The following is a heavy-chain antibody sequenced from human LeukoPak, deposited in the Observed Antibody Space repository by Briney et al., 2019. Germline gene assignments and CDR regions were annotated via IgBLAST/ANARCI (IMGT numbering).Heavy chain of an antibody. V-gene: IGHV3-53*01. CDR2: IYSGGST. D-gene: IGHD5-24*01. J-gene: IGHJ4*02. CDR3: ARRDDHYGRDY. CDR1: GFTVSNNY. Sequence: PGGSLRLSCVVSGFTVSNNYMSWVRQAPRKGLEWVSLIYSGGSTYYADSVKGRFTISRDNSKNTVYLQMNSLRAEDTAMYYCARRDDHYGRDYWGQGTLVTVSS.